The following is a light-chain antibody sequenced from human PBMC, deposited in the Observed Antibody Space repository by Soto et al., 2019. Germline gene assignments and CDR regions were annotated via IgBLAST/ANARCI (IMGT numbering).Light chain of an antibody. J-gene: IGKJ1*01. CDR1: QSLVYSDGNTY. CDR3: IQFSHFPRT. Sequence: VLTQTPLSSPVTLGQPASISCRSSQSLVYSDGNTYLSWLQQRPGQPPRLLIYQVSNRFSGVPDRFRGRGAGTDFTLKISRVEAEDVGVYSCIQFSHFPRTFGQGTRVDIK. V-gene: IGKV2-24*01. CDR2: QVS.